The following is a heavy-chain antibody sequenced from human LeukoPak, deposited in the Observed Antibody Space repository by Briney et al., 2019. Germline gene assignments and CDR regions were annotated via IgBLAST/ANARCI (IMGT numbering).Heavy chain of an antibody. D-gene: IGHD3-10*01. CDR2: IYSGGST. V-gene: IGHV3-53*01. CDR3: ARGGRFGELLSYYYYGMDV. J-gene: IGHJ6*02. Sequence: GGSLRLSCAVSGFTVSSNYMSWVRQAPGKEQEWVSVIYSGGSTHYADSVKGRFTISRDNSKNTLFLQMNSLRAEDTALYHCARGGRFGELLSYYYYGMDVWGQGTTVTVSS. CDR1: GFTVSSNY.